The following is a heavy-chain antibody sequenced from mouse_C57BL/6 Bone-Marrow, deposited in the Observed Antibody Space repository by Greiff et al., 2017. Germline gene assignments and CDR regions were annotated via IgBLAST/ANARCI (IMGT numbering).Heavy chain of an antibody. V-gene: IGHV1-75*01. CDR2: SFPGRGST. CDR3: ARKLDYGSSYGLWFAY. CDR1: GYTFTDYY. Sequence: QVQLQQSGPELVKPGASVKISCKASGYTFTDYYINWVKQRPGQGLEWIGWSFPGRGSTYYNEKFKGKATLTVDKSSSTAYMLLRRLTSEDSAVYFCARKLDYGSSYGLWFAYWGQGTLVTVSA. D-gene: IGHD1-1*01. J-gene: IGHJ3*01.